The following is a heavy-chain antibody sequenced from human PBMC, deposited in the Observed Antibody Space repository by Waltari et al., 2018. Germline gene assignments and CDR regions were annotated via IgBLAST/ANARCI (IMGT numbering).Heavy chain of an antibody. V-gene: IGHV3-30*04. J-gene: IGHJ4*02. Sequence: QVQLVESGGGVVQPGRSLRLSCAASGFTFSSYAMHWVRQAPGKGLEWVAVISYDGRKKNYADSVKGRFTISRDNAKNTLYLQMNSLRAEDTAVYYCARDSAGWGQGTLVTVSS. CDR2: ISYDGRKK. CDR3: ARDSAG. D-gene: IGHD1-26*01. CDR1: GFTFSSYA.